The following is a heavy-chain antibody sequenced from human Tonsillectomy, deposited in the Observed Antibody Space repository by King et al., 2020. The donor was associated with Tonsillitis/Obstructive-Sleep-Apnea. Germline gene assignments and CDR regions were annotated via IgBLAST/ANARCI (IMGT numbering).Heavy chain of an antibody. CDR1: GGTFSSYA. CDR3: AREDIVVVPAALNYYYYMDV. J-gene: IGHJ6*03. Sequence: VQLVESGAEVKKPGSSVKVSCKASGGTFSSYAISWVRQAPGQGLEWMGGIIPIFGTANYAQKFQGRVTITADESTSTAYMELSSLRSEDTAVYYCAREDIVVVPAALNYYYYMDVWGKGTTVTVSS. CDR2: IIPIFGTA. D-gene: IGHD2-2*01. V-gene: IGHV1-69*01.